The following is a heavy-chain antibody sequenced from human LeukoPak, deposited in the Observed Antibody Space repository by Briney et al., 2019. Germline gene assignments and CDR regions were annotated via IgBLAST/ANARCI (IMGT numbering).Heavy chain of an antibody. Sequence: PGGSLRLSCAASGFTFSSYWMSWVRQAPGKGLEWVANIKQDGSDKYYVDSVKGRFTISRDNAKNSLYLQMNSLRAEDTAVYYCARVTTVTNDAFDIWGQGTMVTVSS. J-gene: IGHJ3*02. CDR2: IKQDGSDK. CDR3: ARVTTVTNDAFDI. CDR1: GFTFSSYW. V-gene: IGHV3-7*02. D-gene: IGHD4-17*01.